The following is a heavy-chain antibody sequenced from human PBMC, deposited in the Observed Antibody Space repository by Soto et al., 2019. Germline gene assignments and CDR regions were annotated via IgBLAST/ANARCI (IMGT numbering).Heavy chain of an antibody. CDR2: INPNSGGT. CDR3: ARDELGTNAFYYYYGMDV. Sequence: GASVKVSCRASGYTFTVYYMHWVRQAAGQGLEWMGWINPNSGGTNYAQKFQGRVTMTRDTSISTAYMELRRLRSDDTAVYNCARDELGTNAFYYYYGMDVWGQGTTVTVSS. V-gene: IGHV1-2*02. J-gene: IGHJ6*02. D-gene: IGHD2-8*01. CDR1: GYTFTVYY.